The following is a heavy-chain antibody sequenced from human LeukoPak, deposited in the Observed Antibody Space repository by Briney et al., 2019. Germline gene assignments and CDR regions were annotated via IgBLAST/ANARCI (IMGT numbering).Heavy chain of an antibody. J-gene: IGHJ4*02. CDR3: AKPKDNSLYCFDY. CDR2: ISGSGGST. Sequence: GGSVRLSCAASAFTFITYAMSGGRQAGGKGLEGVSAISGSGGSTYYADSVKGRFTISRDNSKNTLYLQMSSLRAEDTAVYYCAKPKDNSLYCFDYWGQGTLVTVSS. V-gene: IGHV3-23*01. CDR1: AFTFITYA. D-gene: IGHD1-20*01.